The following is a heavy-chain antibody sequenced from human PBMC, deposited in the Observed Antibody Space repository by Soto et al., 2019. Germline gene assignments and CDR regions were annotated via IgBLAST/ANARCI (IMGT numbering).Heavy chain of an antibody. Sequence: QVQLVQSGAEVKKPGSSVKVSCKASGGTFSRYTISWVRQAPGQGLEWMGRIIPILGIANYAQKFQGRVTITADKSTSTAYMELSSLRSEDTAVYYCAREIAVAGRGYYFDYWGQGTLVTVS. J-gene: IGHJ4*02. D-gene: IGHD6-19*01. CDR1: GGTFSRYT. CDR3: AREIAVAGRGYYFDY. CDR2: IIPILGIA. V-gene: IGHV1-69*08.